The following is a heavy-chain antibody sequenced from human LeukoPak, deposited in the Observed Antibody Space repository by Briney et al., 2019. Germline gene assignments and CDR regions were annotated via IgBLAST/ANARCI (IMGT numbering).Heavy chain of an antibody. Sequence: SETLSLTCTVSGGSISSYYWSWIRQPPGKGLEWIGYIYTSGSTNYNPSLKSRVTISVDTSKNQFSLKLSSVTAADTAVHYCARLGVDNWNYEAYYFDYWGQGTLVTVSS. V-gene: IGHV4-4*09. D-gene: IGHD1-7*01. CDR2: IYTSGST. CDR3: ARLGVDNWNYEAYYFDY. J-gene: IGHJ4*02. CDR1: GGSISSYY.